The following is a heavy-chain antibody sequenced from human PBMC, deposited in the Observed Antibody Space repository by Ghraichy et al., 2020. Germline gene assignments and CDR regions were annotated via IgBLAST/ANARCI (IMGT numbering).Heavy chain of an antibody. D-gene: IGHD2-8*01. Sequence: ASVKGSCKASGYTFTSYDINWVRQATGQGLEWMGWMNPNSGNTGYAQKFQGRVTMTRNTSISTAYMELSSLRSEDTAVYYCARGHYCTNGVCYRHDEYWGQGTLVTVSS. J-gene: IGHJ4*02. CDR2: MNPNSGNT. CDR1: GYTFTSYD. CDR3: ARGHYCTNGVCYRHDEY. V-gene: IGHV1-8*01.